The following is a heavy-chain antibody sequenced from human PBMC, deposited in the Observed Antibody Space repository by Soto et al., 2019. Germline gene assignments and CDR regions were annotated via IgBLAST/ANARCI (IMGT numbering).Heavy chain of an antibody. CDR3: ARRRGKQLVPNYGYYYFYGMDD. CDR1: GYSFTSNW. J-gene: IGHJ6*02. Sequence: GASLKISCKGSGYSFTSNWTGWMRQMPVKHLEWTGIIYLGDSDTRYSPSFQGPVTISADTSISTAYLQWSSLKASDTALYYSARRRGKQLVPNYGYYYFYGMDDWGQGTTVTVSS. V-gene: IGHV5-51*01. CDR2: IYLGDSDT. D-gene: IGHD6-6*01.